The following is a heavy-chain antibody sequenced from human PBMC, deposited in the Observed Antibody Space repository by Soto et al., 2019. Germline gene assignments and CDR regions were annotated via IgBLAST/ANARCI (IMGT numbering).Heavy chain of an antibody. CDR2: SYPGDSNT. D-gene: IGHD5-12*01. J-gene: IGHJ6*02. CDR3: ARHRASYSGYASMDV. V-gene: IGHV5-51*01. Sequence: GESLKISCKGSGYRFTSYWIAWVRQMPGKGLEWMGISYPGDSNTRYSPSFQGQVTMSFDNSISTAYLQWNNLKPSDTAIYYCARHRASYSGYASMDVWGQGTRVTVSS. CDR1: GYRFTSYW.